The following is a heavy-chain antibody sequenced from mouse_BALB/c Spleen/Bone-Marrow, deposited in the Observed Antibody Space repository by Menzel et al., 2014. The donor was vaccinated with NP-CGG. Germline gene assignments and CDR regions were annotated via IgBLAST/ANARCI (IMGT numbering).Heavy chain of an antibody. V-gene: IGHV5-6-4*01. J-gene: IGHJ4*01. Sequence: EVKLMESGGGLVKPGGSLKLSCAASGFTFSSYTMFWVRQTPEKRLEWVATITSGGGYTYYPDSVKGRFTISRDNAKSTLYLQMSSLKSEDTAMYYCTRDLYDGYSYYAMDYWGQGTSVTVSS. CDR2: ITSGGGYT. CDR1: GFTFSSYT. CDR3: TRDLYDGYSYYAMDY. D-gene: IGHD2-3*01.